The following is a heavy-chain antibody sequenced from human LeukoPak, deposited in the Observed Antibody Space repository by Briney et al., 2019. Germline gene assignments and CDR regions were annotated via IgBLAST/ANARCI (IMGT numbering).Heavy chain of an antibody. CDR2: ISYDGSNK. D-gene: IGHD3-22*01. Sequence: GGPQRLSCAASGFTFSSYAMHWVRQAPGRGREWVAVISYDGSNKYYADSVKGRFTISRDNSKNTLYLQMNRLRAEDTAVYYCARDRDDSSGYYYYYYYYMDVWGKGTTVTVSS. CDR1: GFTFSSYA. J-gene: IGHJ6*03. V-gene: IGHV3-30*16. CDR3: ARDRDDSSGYYYYYYYYMDV.